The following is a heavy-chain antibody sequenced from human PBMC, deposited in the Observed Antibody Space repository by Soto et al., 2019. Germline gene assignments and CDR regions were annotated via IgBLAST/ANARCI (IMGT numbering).Heavy chain of an antibody. CDR2: IDNGGNT. CDR1: GRTFNINADF. Sequence: SETLCLTCTVSGRTFNINADFWYLAWIRQPPGKGLEWIGSIDNGGNTHYNAPLKSRVIISADTSKNQFSLSLNSVTAADTAVYYCVKRSLLMAPTWGQGIQVPVSS. D-gene: IGHD1-26*01. V-gene: IGHV4-39*01. J-gene: IGHJ4*02. CDR3: VKRSLLMAPT.